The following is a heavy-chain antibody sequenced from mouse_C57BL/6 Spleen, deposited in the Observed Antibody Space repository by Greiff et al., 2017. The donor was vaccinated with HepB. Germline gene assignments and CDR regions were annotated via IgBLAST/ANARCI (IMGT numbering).Heavy chain of an antibody. D-gene: IGHD4-1*01. J-gene: IGHJ1*03. CDR3: AIPNWDAFWAFDG. V-gene: IGHV1-64*01. CDR1: GYTFTSYW. Sequence: QVQLQQPGAELVKPGASVKLSCKASGYTFTSYWMHWVKQRPGQGLEWIGMIHPNSGSTNYNEKFKSKATLTVDKSSSTAYMQLSSLTSEDSAVYYCAIPNWDAFWAFDGWGTGTTVTVSS. CDR2: IHPNSGST.